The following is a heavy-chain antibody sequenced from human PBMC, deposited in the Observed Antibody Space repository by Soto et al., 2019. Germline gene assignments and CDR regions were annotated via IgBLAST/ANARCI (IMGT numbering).Heavy chain of an antibody. V-gene: IGHV1-3*05. J-gene: IGHJ4*02. CDR3: ARDPTSSGWLYYFDY. Sequence: QVQLVQSGAEEKKPGASVKVSCKASGYTFTSYAMHWVRQAPGQRLEWMGWINAGNGNTKYSQKFQGRVTITRDTSASTAYMELSSLRSEDTAVYYCARDPTSSGWLYYFDYWGQGTLVTVSS. D-gene: IGHD6-19*01. CDR1: GYTFTSYA. CDR2: INAGNGNT.